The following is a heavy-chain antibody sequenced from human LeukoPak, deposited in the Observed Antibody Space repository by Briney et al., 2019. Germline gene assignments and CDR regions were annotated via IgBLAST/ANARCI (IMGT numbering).Heavy chain of an antibody. J-gene: IGHJ3*02. CDR1: GGSISSSNW. CDR2: IYTSGST. D-gene: IGHD2-15*01. V-gene: IGHV4-4*07. Sequence: SGTLSLTCAVSGGSISSSNWWSWIRQPAGKGLEWIGRIYTSGSTNYNPSLKSRVTMSVDTSKNQFSLKLSSVTAADTAVYYCARLSFRTPAYAFDIWGQGTMVTVSS. CDR3: ARLSFRTPAYAFDI.